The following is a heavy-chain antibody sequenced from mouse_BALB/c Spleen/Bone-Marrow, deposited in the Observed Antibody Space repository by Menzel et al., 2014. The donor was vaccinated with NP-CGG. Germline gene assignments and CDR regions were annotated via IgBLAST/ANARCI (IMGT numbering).Heavy chain of an antibody. CDR2: IFPGSDNT. CDR1: GYSFTSYY. J-gene: IGHJ2*01. Sequence: QVQLKHSGPELVKPGASVKMSCKASGYSFTSYYIHWVKQRPGQGLEWIGWIFPGSDNTKYNEKFKGKATPTADTSSSTAYMHLSSLTSEDSAVYFCARDWDEYYFDYWGQGTTLTVSS. CDR3: ARDWDEYYFDY. V-gene: IGHV1-66*01. D-gene: IGHD4-1*01.